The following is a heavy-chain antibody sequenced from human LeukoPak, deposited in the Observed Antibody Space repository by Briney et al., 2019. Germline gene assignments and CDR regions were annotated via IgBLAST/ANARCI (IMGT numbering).Heavy chain of an antibody. J-gene: IGHJ4*02. CDR1: GFTFISYA. D-gene: IGHD3-9*01. Sequence: GGSLRLSCAASGFTFISYAMSWVRQAPGKGLEWVSAISGSGVSTYYAASVKGRFTISRDNSQNPLYLQMNTLRAEDTAVYYYAKELLRYFERGQGTLVTVSS. CDR3: AKELLRYFE. CDR2: ISGSGVST. V-gene: IGHV3-23*01.